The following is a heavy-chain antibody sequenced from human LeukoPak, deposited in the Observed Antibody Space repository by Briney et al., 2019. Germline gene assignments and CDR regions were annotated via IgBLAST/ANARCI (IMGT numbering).Heavy chain of an antibody. CDR1: GGSTSSYY. Sequence: SETLSLTCTVSGGSTSSYYWSWIRQPPGKGLEWIGSIYYSGSTYYNPSLKSRVTISVDTSKNQFSLKLSSVTAADTAVYYCARRDPGTDAFDIWGQGTMVTVSS. J-gene: IGHJ3*02. CDR3: ARRDPGTDAFDI. V-gene: IGHV4-39*01. D-gene: IGHD1-14*01. CDR2: IYYSGST.